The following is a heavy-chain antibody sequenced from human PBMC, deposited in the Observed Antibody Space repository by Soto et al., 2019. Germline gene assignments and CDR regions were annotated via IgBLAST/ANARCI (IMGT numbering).Heavy chain of an antibody. Sequence: EVQLVESGGGLVQPGGSLRLSCAASGFTFSSYSMNWVGQAPGKGLEWVSYISSSSSTIYYADSVKGRFTISRDNAKNSLYLQMNSLRAEDTAVYYCARDTIRGTATYYDFWSGYYSLWGQGTLVTVSS. J-gene: IGHJ4*02. CDR2: ISSSSSTI. CDR1: GFTFSSYS. D-gene: IGHD3-3*01. V-gene: IGHV3-48*01. CDR3: ARDTIRGTATYYDFWSGYYSL.